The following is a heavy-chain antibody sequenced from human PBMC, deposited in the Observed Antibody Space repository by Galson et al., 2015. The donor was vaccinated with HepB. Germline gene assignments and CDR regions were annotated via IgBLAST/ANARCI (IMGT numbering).Heavy chain of an antibody. J-gene: IGHJ4*02. D-gene: IGHD5-12*01. CDR3: AKARGYSGYDPHDY. V-gene: IGHV3-23*01. CDR1: GFTFSSYA. Sequence: SLRLSCAASGFTFSSYAMSWFRQAPGKGLEWVSTISSSAGNTYYADSMKGRCTISRDSSKNSLYLQMNSLRDGDTAVYYCAKARGYSGYDPHDYWGQGILVTVSS. CDR2: ISSSAGNT.